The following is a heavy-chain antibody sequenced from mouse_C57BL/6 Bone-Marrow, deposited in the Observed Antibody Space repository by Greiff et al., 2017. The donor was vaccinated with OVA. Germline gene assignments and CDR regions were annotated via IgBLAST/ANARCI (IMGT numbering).Heavy chain of an antibody. CDR3: ASYSNYGFYYYAMDY. CDR1: EYEFPSHD. D-gene: IGHD2-5*01. Sequence: EVKLVESGGGLVQPGESLKLSCESNEYEFPSHDMSWVRKTPEKRLELVAAINSDGGSTYYPDTMERRFIISRDNTKKTLYLQMSSLRSEDTALYYCASYSNYGFYYYAMDYWGQGTSVTVSS. CDR2: INSDGGST. V-gene: IGHV5-2*03. J-gene: IGHJ4*01.